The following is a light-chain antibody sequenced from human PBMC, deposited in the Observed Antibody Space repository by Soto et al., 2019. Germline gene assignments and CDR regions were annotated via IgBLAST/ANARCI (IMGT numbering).Light chain of an antibody. CDR1: QSVSSY. J-gene: IGKJ1*01. Sequence: EIVLTQSPATLSLSPGERATLSCRASQSVSSYLAWYQQKPGQAPRLLMYDVSNRATGIPASFSGSGSGTDFTLTISRLEPEDFAVYYCQQYGNSPWTFGQGTKVEI. CDR3: QQYGNSPWT. V-gene: IGKV3-11*01. CDR2: DVS.